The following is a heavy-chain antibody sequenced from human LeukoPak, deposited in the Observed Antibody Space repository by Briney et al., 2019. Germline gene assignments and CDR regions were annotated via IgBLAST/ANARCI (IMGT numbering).Heavy chain of an antibody. CDR1: GFTFSSYG. CDR3: ARGLGSESYYGS. CDR2: ISYDGSNK. V-gene: IGHV3-30*03. J-gene: IGHJ5*02. Sequence: GRSLRLSCAASGFTFSSYGMHWVRQAPGKGLEWVAVISYDGSNKYYADSVKGRFTISRDNSKNTLYLQMNSLRAEDTAVYYCARGLGSESYYGSWGQGTLVTVSS. D-gene: IGHD3-10*01.